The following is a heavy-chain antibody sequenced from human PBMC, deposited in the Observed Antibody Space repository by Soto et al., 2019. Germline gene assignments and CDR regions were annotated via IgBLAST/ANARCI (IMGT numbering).Heavy chain of an antibody. CDR1: GFTFSSYA. J-gene: IGHJ4*02. CDR2: ISGSGGST. V-gene: IGHV3-23*01. CDR3: AKGRIVVVPAAIGDFDY. Sequence: GGSLRLSCAASGFTFSSYAMSWVRQAPGKGLEWVSAISGSGGSTYYADSVKGRFTISRDNSKNTLYLQMNSLRAEDTAVYYCAKGRIVVVPAAIGDFDYWGQGTLVTVSS. D-gene: IGHD2-2*01.